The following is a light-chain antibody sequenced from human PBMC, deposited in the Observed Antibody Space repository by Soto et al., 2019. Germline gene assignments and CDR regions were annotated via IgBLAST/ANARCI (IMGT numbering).Light chain of an antibody. CDR2: GAS. CDR3: QQYNNWPPRIT. Sequence: IVLTQSPATLSVSPGERATLSCWAAQSVSTNLAWYQQKPGQAPRLLIYGASTRAAGLPARFSGSGSGTEFNLTISSLQSEDFAVYYCQQYNNWPPRITFGQGTRLEIK. J-gene: IGKJ5*01. V-gene: IGKV3-15*01. CDR1: QSVSTN.